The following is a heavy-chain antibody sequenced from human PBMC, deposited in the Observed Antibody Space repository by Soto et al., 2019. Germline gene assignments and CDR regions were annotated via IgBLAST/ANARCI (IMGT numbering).Heavy chain of an antibody. CDR3: LIAVAGSFAPDY. D-gene: IGHD6-19*01. V-gene: IGHV3-11*06. Sequence: LXLCCAWSGLTFTDYYMSWLRQAPGKGLEWISYISSSGTFTKYADSVEGRFTISRDNAKNSLYLQMNSLRAEDTAVYYCLIAVAGSFAPDYWGQGALVTVS. J-gene: IGHJ4*02. CDR1: GLTFTDYY. CDR2: ISSSGTFT.